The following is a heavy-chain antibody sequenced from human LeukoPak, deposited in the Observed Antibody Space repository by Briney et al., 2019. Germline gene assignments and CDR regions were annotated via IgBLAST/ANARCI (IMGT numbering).Heavy chain of an antibody. CDR3: AREGATTAFDY. V-gene: IGHV3-53*01. CDR2: IYSGGRT. D-gene: IGHD1-26*01. CDR1: GFTFSNNY. Sequence: GSLRLSCAVSGFTFSNNYMNWVRQAPGKGLEWGSIIYSGGRTYYADSAKGRFTISSDIFENTVYLQMNSLRAEDTAVYYCAREGATTAFDYWGQGTLVTVSS. J-gene: IGHJ4*02.